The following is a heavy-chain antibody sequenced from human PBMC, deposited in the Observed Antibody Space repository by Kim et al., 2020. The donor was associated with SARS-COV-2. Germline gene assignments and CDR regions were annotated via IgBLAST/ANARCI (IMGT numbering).Heavy chain of an antibody. CDR2: ISSSSSYI. J-gene: IGHJ4*02. CDR3: ARDPPPGTGLFDY. D-gene: IGHD3-10*01. V-gene: IGHV3-21*01. CDR1: GFTFSSYS. Sequence: GGSLRLSCAASGFTFSSYSMNWVRQAPGKGLEWVSSISSSSSYIYYADSVKGRFTISRDNAKNSLYLQMNSLRAEDTAVYYCARDPPPGTGLFDYWGQGTLVTVSS.